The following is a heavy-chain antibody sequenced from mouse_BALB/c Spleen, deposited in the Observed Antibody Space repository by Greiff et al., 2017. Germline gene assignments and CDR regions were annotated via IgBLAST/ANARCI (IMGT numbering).Heavy chain of an antibody. J-gene: IGHJ1*01. CDR2: ISYSGST. Sequence: VQLKQSGPSLVKPSQTLSLTCSVTGDSITSGYWNWIRKFPGNKLEYMGYISYSGSTYYNPSLKSRISITRDTSKNQYYLQLNSVTTEDTATYYCASSSSNWDEGYFDVWGAGTTVTVSS. CDR1: GDSITSGY. V-gene: IGHV3-8*02. D-gene: IGHD4-1*01. CDR3: ASSSSNWDEGYFDV.